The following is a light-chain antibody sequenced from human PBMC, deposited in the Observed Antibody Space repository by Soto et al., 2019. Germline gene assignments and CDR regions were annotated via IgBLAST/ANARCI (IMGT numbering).Light chain of an antibody. CDR2: YAS. CDR1: QNLSRN. V-gene: IGKV3-15*01. J-gene: IGKJ2*01. CDR3: QQYDKWPHT. Sequence: EMIMTQSPATLSVSPGERATLSCRASQNLSRNLAWYQQQPGQAPRLLIFYASTRATGIPARFSGRGSGTDFTLTISSLQSEDFAVYYCQQYDKWPHTFGQGTKLEIK.